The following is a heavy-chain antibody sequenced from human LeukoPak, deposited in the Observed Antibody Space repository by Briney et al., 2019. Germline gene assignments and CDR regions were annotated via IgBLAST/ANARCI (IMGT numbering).Heavy chain of an antibody. CDR3: AREYSQSYTPLSP. CDR2: IDRSTGT. Sequence: ASVKVSCKAPGYTFSDYYMHWVRQAPGQGLEWMGWIDRSTGTKYAQKFQGRVTMTRDTSISTAYMELNRLTSDDTAVYFCAREYSQSYTPLSPWGQGTLVTVSS. J-gene: IGHJ5*02. CDR1: GYTFSDYY. D-gene: IGHD3-10*01. V-gene: IGHV1-2*02.